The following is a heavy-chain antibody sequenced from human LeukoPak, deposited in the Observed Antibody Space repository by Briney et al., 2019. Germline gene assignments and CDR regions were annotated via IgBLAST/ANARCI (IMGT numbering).Heavy chain of an antibody. D-gene: IGHD1-26*01. CDR3: ARHFSGSLGTLDY. J-gene: IGHJ4*02. V-gene: IGHV1-2*02. CDR1: GYTYIGYY. CDR2: INPNSGGT. Sequence: ASVKDSCKATGYTYIGYYMHWVRQAPGQGLEWMGWINPNSGGTNYAQKFQGRVTMTRDTSIRPAYMELSRLRSDDTAVYYCARHFSGSLGTLDYWGQGTLVTVSS.